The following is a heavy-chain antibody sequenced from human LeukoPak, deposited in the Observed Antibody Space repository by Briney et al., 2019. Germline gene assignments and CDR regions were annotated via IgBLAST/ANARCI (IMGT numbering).Heavy chain of an antibody. CDR2: NSRSGSN. CDR3: ARGYIGNSGRYYYYYMDV. CDR1: DYSLSSGYH. Sequence: SETLSLTCAVSDYSLSSGYHWGWIRQPPEKGLEWIGRNSRSGSNYYSPSLKGRVTMSVDSSKNEFSLNLSSVTAADTAVYYCARGYIGNSGRYYYYYMDVWGKGTTVTVSS. J-gene: IGHJ6*03. V-gene: IGHV4-38-2*01. D-gene: IGHD1-26*01.